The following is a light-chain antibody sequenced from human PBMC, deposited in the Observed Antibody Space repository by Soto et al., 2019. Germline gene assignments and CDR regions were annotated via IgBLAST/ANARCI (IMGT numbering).Light chain of an antibody. Sequence: QSVLTQPASVSGSPGQSITISCTGTSSDVGAYNYVSWYQQQSGKAPKLMIHEVSNRPSGVSNRFSGSKSGNTASLTISGLQAEDEAHYYCSSYTTSNVFGTGKRSPS. CDR2: EVS. CDR1: SSDVGAYNY. CDR3: SSYTTSNV. J-gene: IGLJ1*01. V-gene: IGLV2-14*01.